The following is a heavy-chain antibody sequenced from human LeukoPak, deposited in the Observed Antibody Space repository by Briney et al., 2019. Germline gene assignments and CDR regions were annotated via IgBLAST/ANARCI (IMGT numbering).Heavy chain of an antibody. CDR1: GGSISSGGYY. CDR3: AREGPEVVPAAVHYYYGMDV. CDR2: IYYSGST. V-gene: IGHV4-31*03. D-gene: IGHD2-2*01. Sequence: SETLSLTCTVSGGSISSGGYYWSWIRQHPGKGLEWIGYIYYSGSTYYNPSLKSRVTISVDTSKNQFSLKLSSVTAADTAVYYCAREGPEVVPAAVHYYYGMDVWGKGTTVTVSS. J-gene: IGHJ6*04.